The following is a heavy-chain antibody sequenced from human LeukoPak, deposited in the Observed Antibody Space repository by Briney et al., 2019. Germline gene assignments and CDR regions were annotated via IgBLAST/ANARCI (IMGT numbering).Heavy chain of an antibody. V-gene: IGHV4-4*02. D-gene: IGHD3-3*01. CDR3: ARAAGYYDFWSGFQFNWFDP. Sequence: PSGTLSLTCAVSGGSISSSNWWSWVRPPPGKGLEWIGEIYHSGSTNYNPSLKSRVTISVDKSKNQFSLKLSSVTAADTAVYYCARAAGYYDFWSGFQFNWFDPWGQGTLVTVSS. CDR2: IYHSGST. CDR1: GGSISSSNW. J-gene: IGHJ5*02.